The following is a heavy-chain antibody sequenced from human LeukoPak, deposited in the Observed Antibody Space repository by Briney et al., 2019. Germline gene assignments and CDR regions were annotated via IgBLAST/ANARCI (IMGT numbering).Heavy chain of an antibody. CDR3: AGDRHYSDNSGYWTSSYYYMDV. J-gene: IGHJ6*03. Sequence: GGSLSLSCAVSGFTFSSYSVNWVRQPPGKGLEWVSCISSSSSYIHYADSVKGRFTNSRANAKSSLYLQMNSLRAEDTAVYYCAGDRHYSDNSGYWTSSYYYMDVWGKGTTVTVSS. V-gene: IGHV3-21*01. D-gene: IGHD3-22*01. CDR2: ISSSSSYI. CDR1: GFTFSSYS.